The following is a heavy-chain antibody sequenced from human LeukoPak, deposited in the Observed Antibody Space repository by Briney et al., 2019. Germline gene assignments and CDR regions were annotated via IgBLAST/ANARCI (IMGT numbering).Heavy chain of an antibody. CDR3: TYGSGSYFPLEY. CDR1: GFTFGDYA. D-gene: IGHD3-10*01. CDR2: IRSKAYGGTT. Sequence: GRSLRLSCTASGFTFGDYAMSWVRQAPGKGLEWVGFIRSKAYGGTTEYAASVKGRFTISRDDSKSIAYLQMNSLQAEDTAVYYCTYGSGSYFPLEYWGQGTLVTVSS. V-gene: IGHV3-49*04. J-gene: IGHJ4*02.